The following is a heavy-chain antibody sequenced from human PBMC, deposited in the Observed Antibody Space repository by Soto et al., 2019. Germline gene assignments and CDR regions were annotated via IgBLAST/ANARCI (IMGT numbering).Heavy chain of an antibody. CDR1: GASINSDGYY. CDR3: ARSSLTIFGVP. J-gene: IGHJ5*02. V-gene: IGHV4-31*03. Sequence: QVQLQESGPGLVKPSQTLSLTCTVSGASINSDGYYWSWIRQHPGKGLEWIGYIYYSGSTYYNPSLKSRVTISVDTSKNQFSMKMISVTAADTAVYYCARSSLTIFGVPWGLGTLVTVSS. D-gene: IGHD3-3*01. CDR2: IYYSGST.